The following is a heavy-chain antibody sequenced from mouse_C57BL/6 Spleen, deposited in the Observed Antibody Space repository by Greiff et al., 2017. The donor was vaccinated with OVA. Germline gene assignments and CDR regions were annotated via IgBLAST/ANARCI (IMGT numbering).Heavy chain of an antibody. J-gene: IGHJ1*03. CDR3: ARGCYYYGSSYWYFDV. D-gene: IGHD1-1*01. CDR1: GYTFTDYY. Sequence: VQLQQSGPVLVKPGASVKMSCKASGYTFTDYYMNWVKQSHGKSLEWIGVINPYNGGTSYNQKFKGKATLTVDKSSSTAYMELNSLTSEDSAVYYCARGCYYYGSSYWYFDVWGTGTTVTVSS. CDR2: INPYNGGT. V-gene: IGHV1-19*01.